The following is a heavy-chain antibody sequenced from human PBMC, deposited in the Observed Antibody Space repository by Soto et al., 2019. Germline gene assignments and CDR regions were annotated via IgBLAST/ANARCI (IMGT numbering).Heavy chain of an antibody. J-gene: IGHJ6*02. V-gene: IGHV1-18*01. Sequence: ASMKVSCKAYANTFTRSRSHRKRQPCGQSLECLAPCRLDSGNTHYAQRLQGRVSLTTVTSPSTAYLDLRSLRSDDTAVYYCARDQGITTFGVYSMYYYGMDVWGQGTTVTVSS. D-gene: IGHD3-3*01. CDR2: CRLDSGNT. CDR1: ANTFTRSR. CDR3: ARDQGITTFGVYSMYYYGMDV.